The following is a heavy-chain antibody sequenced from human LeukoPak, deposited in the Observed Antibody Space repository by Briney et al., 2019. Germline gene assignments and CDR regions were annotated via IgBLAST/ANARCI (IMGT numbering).Heavy chain of an antibody. J-gene: IGHJ4*02. CDR1: GYSFTNYW. CDR3: ARGNYGSGIYYIVAFDY. Sequence: GESLKISCKGSGYSFTNYWIVWVRQMPGKGLEWMGIVYPGDSDTRYRPSFQGQVTISADKSISTAYLQWSSLKVSDTAMYYYARGNYGSGIYYIVAFDYWGQGTLVTVSS. CDR2: VYPGDSDT. D-gene: IGHD3-10*01. V-gene: IGHV5-51*01.